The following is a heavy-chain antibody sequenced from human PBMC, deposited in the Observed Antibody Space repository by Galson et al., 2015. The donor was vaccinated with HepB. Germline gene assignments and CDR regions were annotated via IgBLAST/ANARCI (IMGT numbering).Heavy chain of an antibody. D-gene: IGHD3-9*01. J-gene: IGHJ4*02. Sequence: QVQLQESGPGLVKPSETLSLTCTVSGGSISSYYWSWIRQPPGKGLVWIGYIYYSGSTNYNPSLKSRVTISVDTSKNQFSLKLSSVTAADTAVYYCARAPFFDEPFDYWGQGTLVTVSS. CDR2: IYYSGST. CDR1: GGSISSYY. V-gene: IGHV4-59*01. CDR3: ARAPFFDEPFDY.